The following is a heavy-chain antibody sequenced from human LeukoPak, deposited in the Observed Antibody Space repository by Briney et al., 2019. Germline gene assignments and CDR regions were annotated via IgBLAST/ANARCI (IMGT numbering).Heavy chain of an antibody. CDR1: GGSISSYY. D-gene: IGHD6-13*01. Sequence: SETLSLTCTVSGGSISSYYWSWIRQPAGKGLEWIGRIYTSGSTNYNPSLKSRVTMSVDTSKNQFSLKLSPVTAADTAVYYCTRVNYGSSWTAFDIWGQGTMVTVSS. CDR2: IYTSGST. J-gene: IGHJ3*02. CDR3: TRVNYGSSWTAFDI. V-gene: IGHV4-4*07.